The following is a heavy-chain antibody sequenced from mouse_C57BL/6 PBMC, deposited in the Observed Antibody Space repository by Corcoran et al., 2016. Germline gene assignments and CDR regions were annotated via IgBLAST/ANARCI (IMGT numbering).Heavy chain of an antibody. CDR2: INPNNGGT. CDR3: AKRELPKGYYFDY. V-gene: IGHV1-26*01. Sequence: EVQLQQSGPELVKPGASVKISCKASGYTFTDYYMNWVKQSHGKSLEWIGDINPNNGGTSYNQKFKGKATLTVDKSSSTAYMELRSLTSEDSAVYYCAKRELPKGYYFDYWGQGTTLTVSS. D-gene: IGHD2-1*01. J-gene: IGHJ2*01. CDR1: GYTFTDYY.